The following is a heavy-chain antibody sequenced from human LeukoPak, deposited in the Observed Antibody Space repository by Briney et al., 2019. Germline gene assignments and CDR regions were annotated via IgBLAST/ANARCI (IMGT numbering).Heavy chain of an antibody. CDR2: IIPIFGTA. CDR1: GGTFSSYA. J-gene: IGHJ4*02. CDR3: ARAPGYCSGGSCYSMDY. V-gene: IGHV1-69*13. Sequence: WASVKASCKASGGTFSSYAISWVRQAPGQGLEWMGGIIPIFGTANYAQKFQGRATITADESTSTAYMELSSLRSEDTAVYYCARAPGYCSGGSCYSMDYWGQGTLVTVSS. D-gene: IGHD2-15*01.